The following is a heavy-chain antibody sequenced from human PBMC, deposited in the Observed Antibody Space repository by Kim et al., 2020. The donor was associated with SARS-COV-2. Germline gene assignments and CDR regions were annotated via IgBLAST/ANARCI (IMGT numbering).Heavy chain of an antibody. CDR2: ISRSGST. CDR3: ARFDFWSGTMFDL. D-gene: IGHD3-3*01. V-gene: IGHV4-34*01. J-gene: IGHJ5*02. CDR1: GGSFNNYY. Sequence: SETLSLTCAVYGGSFNNYYWNWIRQSPGKGLEWIGDISRSGSTTYNPSLETRVTISLDTFNNRFSLRLTSVTAADTAVYYCARFDFWSGTMFDLWGQGALVTVSS.